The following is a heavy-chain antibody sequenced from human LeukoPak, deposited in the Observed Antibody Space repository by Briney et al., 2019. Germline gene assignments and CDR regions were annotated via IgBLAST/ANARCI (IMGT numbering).Heavy chain of an antibody. J-gene: IGHJ4*02. D-gene: IGHD6-19*01. CDR1: GFTFSSYA. V-gene: IGHV3-30-3*01. CDR2: ITYDGSNK. Sequence: SGGSLRLSCAASGFTFSSYAMHWVRQAPGKGLEWVAVITYDGSNKYYADSVKGRFTISRDNSKNTLYLQMNSLRAEDTAVYYCARDQLVAGTIDYWGQGTLVTVSS. CDR3: ARDQLVAGTIDY.